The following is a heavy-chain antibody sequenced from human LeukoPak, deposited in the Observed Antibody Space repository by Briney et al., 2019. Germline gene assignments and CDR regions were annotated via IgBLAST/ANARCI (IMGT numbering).Heavy chain of an antibody. V-gene: IGHV3-48*01. CDR1: GFTFSSYP. Sequence: GGSLRLSCAASGFTFSSYPMNWVRQAPGKGLEWLSYISSSGYTIYYADSVKGRFSISRDNAKNSLFLQMNSLRVEDTAVYYCARDSGSYYWGQGTLVTVSS. D-gene: IGHD1-26*01. CDR2: ISSSGYTI. J-gene: IGHJ4*02. CDR3: ARDSGSYY.